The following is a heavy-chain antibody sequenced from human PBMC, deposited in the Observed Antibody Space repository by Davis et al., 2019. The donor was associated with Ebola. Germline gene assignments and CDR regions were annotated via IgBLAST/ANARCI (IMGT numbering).Heavy chain of an antibody. V-gene: IGHV3-23*01. CDR1: GFVFRNYV. D-gene: IGHD2-2*02. Sequence: GESLKISCAASGFVFRNYVMSWVRQAPGKGLEWVSTLGTSADTYYADSVKGRFTISRDNSKNTLYLQMNGLRGEDTAFYYCAKGRTIPLALDLWGQGTLVTVSS. J-gene: IGHJ5*02. CDR3: AKGRTIPLALDL. CDR2: LGTSADT.